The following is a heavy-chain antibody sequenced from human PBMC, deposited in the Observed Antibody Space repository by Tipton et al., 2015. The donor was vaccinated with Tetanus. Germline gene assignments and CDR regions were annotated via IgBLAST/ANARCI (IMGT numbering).Heavy chain of an antibody. Sequence: QSGAEVKKPGASVKVSCKASGYTFTSYGISWVRQAPGQGLEWMGWISAYNGNTNYAQKLQGRVTMTTDTSTSTAYMELRSLRSDGPARVFWARTPRSYFFLHGMGLWGQGTTVTVSS. CDR2: ISAYNGNT. J-gene: IGHJ6*02. D-gene: IGHD1-26*01. CDR1: GYTFTSYG. CDR3: ARTPRSYFFLHGMGL. V-gene: IGHV1-18*01.